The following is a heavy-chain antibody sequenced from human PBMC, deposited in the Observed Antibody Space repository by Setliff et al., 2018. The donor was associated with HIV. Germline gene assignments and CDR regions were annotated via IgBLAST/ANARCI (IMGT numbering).Heavy chain of an antibody. D-gene: IGHD3-22*01. CDR3: ARGMDYYDTSGYYQYYFDY. Sequence: GASVKVSCKASGYTFTSYYMHWVRQAPGQGLEWIGIINPSGGSTSYAQKFQGWITMTRDTSISTAYMELSRLRSDDTAVYYCARGMDYYDTSGYYQYYFDYWGQGTLVTV. CDR1: GYTFTSYY. CDR2: INPSGGST. V-gene: IGHV1-46*01. J-gene: IGHJ4*02.